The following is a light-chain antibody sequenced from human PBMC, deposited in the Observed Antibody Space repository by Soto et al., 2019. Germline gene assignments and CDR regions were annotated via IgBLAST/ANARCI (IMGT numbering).Light chain of an antibody. J-gene: IGKJ1*01. V-gene: IGKV3-20*01. CDR3: QQYGDSPDTDRWT. CDR1: QSVRSSS. CDR2: GAS. Sequence: EIVLTQSPRTLSLSPGERASLSCRASQSVRSSSLAWYQQKLGQPPRLLIYGASSRATGIPDRFSGSGSGTDFTLTISRLEPEDFAVYFCQQYGDSPDTDRWTFGPGTKVEI.